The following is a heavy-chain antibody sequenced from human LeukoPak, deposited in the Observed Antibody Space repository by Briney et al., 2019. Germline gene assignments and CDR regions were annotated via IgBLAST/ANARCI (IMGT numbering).Heavy chain of an antibody. CDR3: AGYTDHYYFDY. CDR2: IFNGGST. Sequence: GGSLRLSCAASGFTVSSNYMSWVRQAPGKGLEWVSVIFNGGSTYYADSVKGRFTISTDNSKNMLYLQMNSLRAEDTAVYYCAGYTDHYYFDYWGQGTLVTVSS. J-gene: IGHJ4*02. V-gene: IGHV3-66*01. D-gene: IGHD1-1*01. CDR1: GFTVSSNY.